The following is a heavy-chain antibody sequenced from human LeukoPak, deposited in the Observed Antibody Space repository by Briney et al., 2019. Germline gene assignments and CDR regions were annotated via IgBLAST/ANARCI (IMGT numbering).Heavy chain of an antibody. D-gene: IGHD5-12*01. CDR3: ARESGGVATIDY. Sequence: PSQTLSLTCAVSGGSISSGGYSWSWIRQPPGKGLEWIGYIYHSGSTYYNPSLKSRVTISVDRSKNQFSLKLSSVTAADTAVYYCARESGGVATIDYWGQGTLVTVSS. CDR2: IYHSGST. J-gene: IGHJ4*02. V-gene: IGHV4-30-2*01. CDR1: GGSISSGGYS.